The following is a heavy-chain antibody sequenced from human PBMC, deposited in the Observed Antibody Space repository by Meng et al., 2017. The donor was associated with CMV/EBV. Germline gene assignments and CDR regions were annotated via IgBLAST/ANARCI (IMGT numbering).Heavy chain of an antibody. Sequence: GGSLRLSCAASGFTFSSYSMNWVRQAPGKGLEWVSSISSSSSYIYYADSVKGRFTISRDNSKNTLYLQMNSLRAEDTAVYYCARGDSSVYYYYYYGMDVWGQGTTVTVSS. CDR3: ARGDSSVYYYYYYGMDV. V-gene: IGHV3-21*01. J-gene: IGHJ6*02. D-gene: IGHD6-25*01. CDR2: ISSSSSYI. CDR1: GFTFSSYS.